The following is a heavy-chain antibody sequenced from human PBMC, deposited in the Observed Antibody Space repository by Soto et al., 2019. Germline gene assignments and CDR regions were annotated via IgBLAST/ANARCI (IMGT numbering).Heavy chain of an antibody. D-gene: IGHD3-10*02. V-gene: IGHV1-8*01. CDR3: ARYYVGNPRSPYGMDV. CDR2: MNPNSGNT. CDR1: GYTFTSYD. Sequence: ASVKVSCKXSGYTFTSYDINWVRQATGQGLEWMGWMNPNSGNTGYAQKYQGRVTMTRNTSISTAYMELSSLRSEDTAVYYGARYYVGNPRSPYGMDVWGQGTTVTVSS. J-gene: IGHJ6*02.